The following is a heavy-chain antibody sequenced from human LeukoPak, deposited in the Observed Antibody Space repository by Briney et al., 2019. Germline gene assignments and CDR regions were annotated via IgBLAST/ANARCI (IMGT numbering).Heavy chain of an antibody. CDR2: IWYDGSNK. V-gene: IGHV3-33*03. D-gene: IGHD3-9*01. J-gene: IGHJ5*02. Sequence: QPGGSLRLSCAASGFTFSSYGMHWVRQAPSKGLEWVAVIWYDGSNKYYADSVKGRFTISRDNAKNSLYLQMNSLRAEDTAVYYCARSTYDILTGYSDWFDPWGQGTLVTVSS. CDR1: GFTFSSYG. CDR3: ARSTYDILTGYSDWFDP.